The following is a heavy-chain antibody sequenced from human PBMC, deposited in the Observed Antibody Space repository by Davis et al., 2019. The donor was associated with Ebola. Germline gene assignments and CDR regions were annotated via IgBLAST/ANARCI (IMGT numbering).Heavy chain of an antibody. CDR1: GYTFTGYY. V-gene: IGHV1-2*04. J-gene: IGHJ6*02. D-gene: IGHD4-11*01. CDR3: AKSTTVTTGTYYYYGMDV. CDR2: INPNSGGT. Sequence: ASVKVSCKASGYTFTGYYMHWVRQAPGQGLEWMGWINPNSGGTNYAQKFQGWVTMTRDTSISTAYMELSRLRSDDTAVYYCAKSTTVTTGTYYYYGMDVWGQGITVTVSS.